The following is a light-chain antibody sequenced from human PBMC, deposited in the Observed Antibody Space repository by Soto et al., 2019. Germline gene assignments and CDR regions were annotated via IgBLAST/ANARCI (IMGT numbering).Light chain of an antibody. V-gene: IGLV2-8*01. CDR3: SSYTSSSNYV. Sequence: QSVLTQPPSASGSPGQSVTISCTGTSSDVSDYNYVSWYQQHPGKAPKLMIYEVSKRPSGVPDRFSGSKSGNTASLTVSGLQAEDEANYYCSSYTSSSNYVLGNGTKVT. J-gene: IGLJ1*01. CDR1: SSDVSDYNY. CDR2: EVS.